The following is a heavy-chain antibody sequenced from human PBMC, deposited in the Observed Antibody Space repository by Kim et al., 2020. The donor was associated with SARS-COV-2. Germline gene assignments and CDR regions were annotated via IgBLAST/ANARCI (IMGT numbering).Heavy chain of an antibody. V-gene: IGHV3-15*01. CDR3: TTLIQASGPHV. J-gene: IGHJ6*01. CDR1: GFPLSDVW. Sequence: GGSLRLSCAAYGFPLSDVWMRWVRQAPGQVLHWVGCIKRQTHGDTTHYAALQKVRSTVTSDASRTTLSLHMNSLTIEATAVYYCTTLIQASGPHV. D-gene: IGHD5-18*01. CDR2: IKRQTHGDTT.